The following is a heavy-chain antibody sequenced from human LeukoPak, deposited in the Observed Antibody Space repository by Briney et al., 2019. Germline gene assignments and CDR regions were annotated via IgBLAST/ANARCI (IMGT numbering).Heavy chain of an antibody. Sequence: SETLSLTCTVSGSSISSYYWIWIRQPPGKGLEWIGYIYYSGNTYYNPSLKSRVTISVDTSKNQLSLKLSSVTAADTAVYYCAREDFCSSGNCFDPWGQGTLVTVSS. CDR1: GSSISSYY. D-gene: IGHD6-13*01. V-gene: IGHV4-59*01. CDR3: AREDFCSSGNCFDP. J-gene: IGHJ5*02. CDR2: IYYSGNT.